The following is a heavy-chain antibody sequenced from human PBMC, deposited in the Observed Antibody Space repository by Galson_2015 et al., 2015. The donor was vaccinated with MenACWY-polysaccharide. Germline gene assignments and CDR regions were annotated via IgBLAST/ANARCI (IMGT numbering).Heavy chain of an antibody. D-gene: IGHD2-21*01. CDR1: GFTFSNFW. J-gene: IGHJ4*02. CDR3: TGETYYFDY. V-gene: IGHV3-7*05. CDR2: IKEDGSEK. Sequence: SLRLSCAVFGFTFSNFWMSWVRQAPGKGLEWVANIKEDGSEKYYVDSVKGRFIISRDNAKNSLYLEMNSLRAEDTAVYYCTGETYYFDYWGQGTLVTVSS.